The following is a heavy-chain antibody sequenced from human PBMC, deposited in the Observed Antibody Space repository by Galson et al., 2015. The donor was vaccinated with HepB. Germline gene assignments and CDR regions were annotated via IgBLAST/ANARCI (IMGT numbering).Heavy chain of an antibody. V-gene: IGHV3-23*01. CDR3: ARDFFGSGAISPTDY. Sequence: SLSLACAASGFTFTNYAMHWVRQDPGKGLEWVSAVTASGGSTYYDDSVKGRFTVSRDNSKNTLYLHMNSLRAEDTALYYCARDFFGSGAISPTDYWGQGIHVTVSS. J-gene: IGHJ4*02. CDR1: GFTFTNYA. CDR2: VTASGGST. D-gene: IGHD2/OR15-2a*01.